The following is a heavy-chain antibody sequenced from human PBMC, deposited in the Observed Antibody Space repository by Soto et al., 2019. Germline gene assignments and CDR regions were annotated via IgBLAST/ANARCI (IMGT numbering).Heavy chain of an antibody. CDR2: IYPGDSDI. D-gene: IGHD4-17*01. V-gene: IGHV5-51*01. Sequence: GESLKISCKASGYRFTSFWIGWVRQMPGKGLEWMGIIYPGDSDIRYSPSFQGQVTISSDKSISTAYLQLSSLKASDTAIYYCARQTGTMPSVNWFDSWGQGTVVTVSS. CDR1: GYRFTSFW. CDR3: ARQTGTMPSVNWFDS. J-gene: IGHJ5*01.